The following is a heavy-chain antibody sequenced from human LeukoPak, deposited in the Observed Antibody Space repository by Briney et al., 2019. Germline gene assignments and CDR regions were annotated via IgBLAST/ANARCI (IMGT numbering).Heavy chain of an antibody. J-gene: IGHJ6*03. CDR1: GGSISSYY. CDR2: IYTSGST. CDR3: ARDVESITIFGVVRQYYYYMDV. D-gene: IGHD3-3*01. V-gene: IGHV4-4*07. Sequence: SETLSLTCTVSGGSISSYYWSWIRQPAGKGLEWIGRIYTSGSTNYNPSLKSRVTMSVDTSKNQFSLKLSSVTAADTAVYYCARDVESITIFGVVRQYYYYMDVWGKGTTVTVSS.